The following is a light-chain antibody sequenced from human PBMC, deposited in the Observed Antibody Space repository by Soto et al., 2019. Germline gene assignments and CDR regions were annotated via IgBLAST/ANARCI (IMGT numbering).Light chain of an antibody. Sequence: QSALTQPRSVSGSPGQSVTISCTGTSSDVGGYNYVSWYQHQPGKTPKLIIYDVTKQPSGVPDRFSGSKSGNTASLTISGLQAEDESDYYCCSYTGTHTSFYVFGTGTKLTVL. CDR3: CSYTGTHTSFYV. V-gene: IGLV2-11*01. J-gene: IGLJ1*01. CDR2: DVT. CDR1: SSDVGGYNY.